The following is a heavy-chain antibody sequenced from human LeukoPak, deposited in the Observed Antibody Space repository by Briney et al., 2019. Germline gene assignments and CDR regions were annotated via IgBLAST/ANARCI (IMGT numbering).Heavy chain of an antibody. D-gene: IGHD2-2*02. CDR2: IYYTGNT. Sequence: SETLSLTCTVSGGSISNYYWSWIRQSPGKGLEWIGYIYYTGNTNYNPSLESRVIISVDTSKNQFSLKLSSVTAADTAVYYCAREDIVVVPAAIRYFDYWGQGTLVTVSS. V-gene: IGHV4-59*01. CDR1: GGSISNYY. J-gene: IGHJ4*02. CDR3: AREDIVVVPAAIRYFDY.